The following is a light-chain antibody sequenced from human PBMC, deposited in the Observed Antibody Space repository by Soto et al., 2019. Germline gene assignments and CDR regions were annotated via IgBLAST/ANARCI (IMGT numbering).Light chain of an antibody. Sequence: DIQLTQSPSTLSASVGDRVTITCRASQSIGVWLTWYQQKPVKAPNFLIYKTSTLERGVPTRFSGSGSGTAFTLTISTLQPDDFATYHCQYYDNYSWTFGQGFKVE. V-gene: IGKV1-5*03. CDR2: KTS. J-gene: IGKJ1*01. CDR1: QSIGVW. CDR3: QYYDNYSWT.